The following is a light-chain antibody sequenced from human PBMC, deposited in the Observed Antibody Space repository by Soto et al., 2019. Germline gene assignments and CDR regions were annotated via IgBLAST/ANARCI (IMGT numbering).Light chain of an antibody. J-gene: IGKJ5*01. Sequence: DIQMTQSPSSLPASVGDRVTVTCRASQSIRGYLNWYQHKPGTAPKLLIFAASRLQTGVPLRFSGSGSGTDFTLTISSLQPEDFATYYCQQSYSTPPITFGQGTRLEIK. CDR1: QSIRGY. CDR2: AAS. CDR3: QQSYSTPPIT. V-gene: IGKV1-39*01.